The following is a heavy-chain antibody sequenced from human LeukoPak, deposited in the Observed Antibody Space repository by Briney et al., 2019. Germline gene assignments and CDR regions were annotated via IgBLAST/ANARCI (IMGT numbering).Heavy chain of an antibody. Sequence: PGGSLRLSCAASGFTFSSYSMNWVRQAPGKGLEWVSYISSSSSTIYYTDSVKGRFTISRDNAKNSLYLQMNSLRAEDTAVYYCARGRSMDVWGQGTTVTVSS. CDR1: GFTFSSYS. V-gene: IGHV3-48*01. D-gene: IGHD1-14*01. CDR3: ARGRSMDV. J-gene: IGHJ6*02. CDR2: ISSSSSTI.